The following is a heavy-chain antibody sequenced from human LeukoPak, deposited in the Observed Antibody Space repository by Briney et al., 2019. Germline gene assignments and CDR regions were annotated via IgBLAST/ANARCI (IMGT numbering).Heavy chain of an antibody. Sequence: GGSLRPSCEASGFSFSSYAMTWVRQAPGKGLEWVSAISGSGGSTYYADSVKGRFTISRDNSKNTLYLQMNSLRAEDTAVYFCAKGGSSGWYEILDYWGQGTLVTVSS. CDR1: GFSFSSYA. V-gene: IGHV3-23*01. J-gene: IGHJ4*02. CDR2: ISGSGGST. D-gene: IGHD6-19*01. CDR3: AKGGSSGWYEILDY.